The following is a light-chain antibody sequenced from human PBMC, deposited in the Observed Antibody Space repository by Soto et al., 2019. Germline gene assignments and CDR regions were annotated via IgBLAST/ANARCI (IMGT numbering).Light chain of an antibody. CDR1: QSVSNSY. CDR2: GAS. J-gene: IGKJ2*01. CDR3: QQYHRSPHT. V-gene: IGKV3-20*01. Sequence: EIVLTQSPGTLSLSPGERATLSCRASQSVSNSYLAWYQQKPGQAPRLLIYGASTRATGIPDRFSGSGSGTDLTLIISRLEPEDFAVLYCQQYHRSPHTFGQRTK.